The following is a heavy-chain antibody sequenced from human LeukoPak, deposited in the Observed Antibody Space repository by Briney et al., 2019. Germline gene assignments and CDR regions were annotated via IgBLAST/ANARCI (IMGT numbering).Heavy chain of an antibody. Sequence: SETLSLTCAVSGGSISSYYCSWIRQPPGKGLEWIGYISYSGSTNYNPSLKSRVSISVDTSRNQFSLKLTSVTAADTAVYYCARAPRGTVTTGPGAMDVWGQGTTVTVSS. V-gene: IGHV4-59*01. J-gene: IGHJ6*02. D-gene: IGHD4-17*01. CDR1: GGSISSYY. CDR3: ARAPRGTVTTGPGAMDV. CDR2: ISYSGST.